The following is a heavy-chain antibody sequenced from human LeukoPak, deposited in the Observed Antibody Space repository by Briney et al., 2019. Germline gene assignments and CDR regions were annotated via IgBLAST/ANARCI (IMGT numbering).Heavy chain of an antibody. V-gene: IGHV1-46*01. D-gene: IGHD1-26*01. CDR1: GYTFASYY. J-gene: IGHJ4*02. Sequence: ASVKVSCTASGYTFASYYMHWVRQAPGQGLEWMGRINPSGGSTTYAQKFQGRVTMTRDTSTSTVYMELSSLRSEDTALYYCARDSTRTYYSGTYYFEYWGPGALVTVSS. CDR2: INPSGGST. CDR3: ARDSTRTYYSGTYYFEY.